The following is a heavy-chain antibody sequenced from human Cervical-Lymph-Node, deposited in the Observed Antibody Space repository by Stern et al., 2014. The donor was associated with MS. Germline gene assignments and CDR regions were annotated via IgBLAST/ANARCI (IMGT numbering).Heavy chain of an antibody. D-gene: IGHD3-16*02. CDR2: ISRNSNNI. Sequence: EVQLVESGGGSVQPGRSLRLSCAASGFTFDDCAMHWVRQAPGKGLEWVSGISRNSNNIGYADSVRGRFTISRDNAKNSLYLQMNGLRPEDTALYYCAKDISERHYYFDSWGEGTLVTVSS. V-gene: IGHV3-9*01. CDR3: AKDISERHYYFDS. CDR1: GFTFDDCA. J-gene: IGHJ4*02.